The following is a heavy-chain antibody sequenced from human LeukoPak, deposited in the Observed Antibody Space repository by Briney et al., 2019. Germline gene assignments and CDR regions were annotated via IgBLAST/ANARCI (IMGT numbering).Heavy chain of an antibody. D-gene: IGHD6-13*01. CDR2: IYYSGST. Sequence: SQTLSLTCTVSGGSISSGDYYWSWIRQPPGKGLEWIGYIYYSGSTYYNPSLKSRVTISVDTSKNQFSLKLSSVTAADTAVNYCARYSSWYYFDYWGQGTLVTVSS. V-gene: IGHV4-30-4*08. CDR3: ARYSSWYYFDY. CDR1: GGSISSGDYY. J-gene: IGHJ4*02.